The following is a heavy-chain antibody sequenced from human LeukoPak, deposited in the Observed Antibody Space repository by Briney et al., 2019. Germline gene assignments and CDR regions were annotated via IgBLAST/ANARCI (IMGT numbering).Heavy chain of an antibody. V-gene: IGHV3-53*01. CDR2: IYSGGST. J-gene: IGHJ4*02. CDR3: ASHSSSWYGFDH. D-gene: IGHD6-13*01. Sequence: GGSLRLSRAASGFTVSSNHMSWVRQAPGKGLEWVSVIYSGGSTYYADSVKGRFTISRDNSKNTLYLQMNSLRAEDTAVYYCASHSSSWYGFDHWGQGTLVTVSS. CDR1: GFTVSSNH.